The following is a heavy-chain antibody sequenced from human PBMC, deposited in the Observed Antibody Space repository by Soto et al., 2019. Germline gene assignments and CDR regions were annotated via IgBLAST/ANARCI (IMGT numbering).Heavy chain of an antibody. CDR3: ARDAYYFDSSGNFDY. J-gene: IGHJ4*02. CDR1: GFTLSSYS. Sequence: EGQLVESGGGLVKPGGSLSLSCAASGFTLSSYSMNWVRQAPGKGLEWVSSISYSSTYIYYAGSVKGRFTISRDNAENSLYLQMNSLRAEDTAVYYCARDAYYFDSSGNFDYWGQGTLVTVSS. V-gene: IGHV3-21*01. D-gene: IGHD3-22*01. CDR2: ISYSSTYI.